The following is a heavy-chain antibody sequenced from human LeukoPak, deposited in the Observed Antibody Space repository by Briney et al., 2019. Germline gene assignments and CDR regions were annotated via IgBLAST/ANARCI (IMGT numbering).Heavy chain of an antibody. CDR1: GFTFSSYA. J-gene: IGHJ4*02. V-gene: IGHV3-23*01. CDR2: ISGSGGST. CDR3: AKAARDTGYCSSTSCLNYFDY. D-gene: IGHD2-2*01. Sequence: GGSLRLSCAASGFTFSSYAMSWVRQAPGKGLEWVSAISGSGGSTYYADSVKGRFTISRDTSKNTLYLQMNSLRAEDTAVYYCAKAARDTGYCSSTSCLNYFDYWGQGTLVTVSS.